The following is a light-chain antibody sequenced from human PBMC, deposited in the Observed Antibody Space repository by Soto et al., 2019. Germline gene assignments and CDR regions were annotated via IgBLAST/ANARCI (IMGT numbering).Light chain of an antibody. J-gene: IGKJ4*01. CDR3: QQLNAYPLT. V-gene: IGKV1-9*01. CDR1: QAISTY. CDR2: AAS. Sequence: DIQLTQSPSLLSASVGDRVTITCRASQAISTYLVWYQQTSGKAPKLLISAASTLQRGVPSRFRGSGSGTQFTLTISSLPPEDFATYYCQQLNAYPLTFGGGTRVEIK.